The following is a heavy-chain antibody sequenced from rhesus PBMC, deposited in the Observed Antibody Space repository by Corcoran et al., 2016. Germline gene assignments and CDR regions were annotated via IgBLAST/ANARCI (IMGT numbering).Heavy chain of an antibody. CDR1: GGAISSNY. CDR3: ARSGDYGNYVRYFEF. CDR2: ISGSVGST. J-gene: IGHJ1*01. V-gene: IGHV4-173*01. D-gene: IGHD4-35*01. Sequence: QLQLQESGPGLGKPSETLSLTCAVPGGAISSNYWSRIRTPPGKGREGIGLISGSVGSTDYNPSLKRRVTISTDTSKNQFSLKLSSVTAADTAVYYCARSGDYGNYVRYFEFWGQGALVTVSS.